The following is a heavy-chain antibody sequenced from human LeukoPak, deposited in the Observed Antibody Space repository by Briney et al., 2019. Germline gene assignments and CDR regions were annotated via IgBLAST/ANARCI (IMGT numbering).Heavy chain of an antibody. J-gene: IGHJ4*02. V-gene: IGHV4-34*01. D-gene: IGHD5-12*01. CDR3: ARQGVATLNYFDY. CDR1: GGSFSGYY. Sequence: SETLSLTCAVYGGSFSGYYWSWIRQPPGKGLEWIGEINHSGSTNYNPSLKSRVTISVDTSKNQFSLKLSSVTAADTAVYYCARQGVATLNYFDYWGQGTLVTVSS. CDR2: INHSGST.